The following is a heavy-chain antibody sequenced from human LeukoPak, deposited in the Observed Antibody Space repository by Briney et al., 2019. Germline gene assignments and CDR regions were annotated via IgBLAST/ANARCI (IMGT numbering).Heavy chain of an antibody. CDR1: RYTFAGYS. D-gene: IGHD2-8*02. Sequence: ASVKVSCKASRYTFAGYSLYWVRQAPGQGLEWMGWINPNSGGTNYAQKFQGRVTMTGDTSISTAYMELSRLTSDDTAVYYCARASRENAGAYYYYYYYMDVWGKGTTVTVSS. CDR3: ARASRENAGAYYYYYYYMDV. V-gene: IGHV1-2*02. J-gene: IGHJ6*03. CDR2: INPNSGGT.